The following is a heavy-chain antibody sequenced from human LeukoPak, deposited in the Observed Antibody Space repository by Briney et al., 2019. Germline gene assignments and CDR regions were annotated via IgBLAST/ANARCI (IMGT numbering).Heavy chain of an antibody. Sequence: PSETLSLTCPVSGGSISSSNYYWGWIRQPPGKGLDWPGSIYYDGSTYYNPSLRSRVSISVDTSKNQFSLKLSSVTAADTAVYYCRSSGTSWYADYWGQGTLVIVSS. V-gene: IGHV4-39*01. J-gene: IGHJ4*02. CDR2: IYYDGST. CDR1: GGSISSSNYY. CDR3: RSSGTSWYADY. D-gene: IGHD6-13*01.